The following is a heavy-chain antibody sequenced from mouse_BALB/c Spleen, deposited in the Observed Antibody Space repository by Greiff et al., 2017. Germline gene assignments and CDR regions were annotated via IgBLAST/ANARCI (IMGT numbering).Heavy chain of an antibody. CDR2: IDPSDSYT. CDR3: TNYGNYGAY. D-gene: IGHD2-1*01. V-gene: IGHV1S127*01. CDR1: GYTFTSYW. Sequence: VQLQQPGAELVKPGASVKMSCKASGYTFTSYWMHWVKQRPGQGLEWIGVIDPSDSYTSYNQKFKGKATLTVDTSSSTAYMQLSSLTSEDSAVYYCTNYGNYGAYWGQGTLVTVSA. J-gene: IGHJ3*01.